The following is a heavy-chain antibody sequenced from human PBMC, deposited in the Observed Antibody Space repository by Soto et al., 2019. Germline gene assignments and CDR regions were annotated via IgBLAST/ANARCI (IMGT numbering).Heavy chain of an antibody. D-gene: IGHD3-16*01. J-gene: IGHJ4*02. CDR2: IYPGDSDT. V-gene: IGHV5-51*01. Sequence: ESLKISCKRSGYSFSNYWIGSVRQMPGKGLEWMGIIYPGDSDTRYSPSVQGQVTISADKSIRTAYLQWSSLKASDTAMFFCARSHDTYVDYWGQGTLVSVSS. CDR1: GYSFSNYW. CDR3: ARSHDTYVDY.